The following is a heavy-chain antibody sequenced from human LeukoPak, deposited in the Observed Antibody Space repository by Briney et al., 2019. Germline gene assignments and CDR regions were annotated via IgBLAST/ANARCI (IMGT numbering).Heavy chain of an antibody. V-gene: IGHV3-7*01. J-gene: IGHJ5*02. CDR1: GFTFSNYW. CDR3: ASTIGGARDR. Sequence: GGSLRLSCAASGFTFSNYWMSWVRQAPGKGLEWVANIKQDGSEKHYLDSVKGRFTISRDNAKNSLYLQMNSLRAEDTALYYCASTIGGARDRWGQGTLVTVSS. CDR2: IKQDGSEK. D-gene: IGHD1-26*01.